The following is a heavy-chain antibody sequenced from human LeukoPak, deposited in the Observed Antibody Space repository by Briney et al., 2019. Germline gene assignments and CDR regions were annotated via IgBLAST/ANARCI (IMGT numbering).Heavy chain of an antibody. CDR2: INTDGSIT. Sequence: PGGSLRLSCAASGFTFSNYWMHWVRQAPGKGLVWVSRINTDGSITSYADSVKGRFTISRDNAENTLYLQMNSLRAEDTAVYYCVRIWEGAYWGQGTLVTVSS. CDR3: VRIWEGAY. V-gene: IGHV3-74*01. J-gene: IGHJ4*02. D-gene: IGHD1-26*01. CDR1: GFTFSNYW.